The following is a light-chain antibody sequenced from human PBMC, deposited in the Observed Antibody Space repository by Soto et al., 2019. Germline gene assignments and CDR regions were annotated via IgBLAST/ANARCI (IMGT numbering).Light chain of an antibody. Sequence: IQLTQSPSSLSASVGDRVTITCRASQGISSYFAWYQQKPGKAPKVLIYAASTLQNGVPPRFSGSGSGTDVTLTLSSLHPEDFSTYYCHQLNAYPYTCGQGTQLEIK. CDR3: HQLNAYPYT. V-gene: IGKV1-9*01. J-gene: IGKJ2*01. CDR1: QGISSY. CDR2: AAS.